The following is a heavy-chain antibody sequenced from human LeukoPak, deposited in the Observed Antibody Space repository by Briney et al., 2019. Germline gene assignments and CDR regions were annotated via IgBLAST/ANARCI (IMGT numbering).Heavy chain of an antibody. CDR1: GFTFSRNI. V-gene: IGHV3-30*04. CDR3: ARDLRQWELLGY. D-gene: IGHD1-26*01. Sequence: GGSLRLSCAASGFTFSRNIMHWVRQAPGKGLEWVALISNDGRKKYYADSVKGRFTISRDNSKNTVDLQVNSPRVEDTAVYYCARDLRQWELLGYWGQGTLVTVSS. J-gene: IGHJ4*02. CDR2: ISNDGRKK.